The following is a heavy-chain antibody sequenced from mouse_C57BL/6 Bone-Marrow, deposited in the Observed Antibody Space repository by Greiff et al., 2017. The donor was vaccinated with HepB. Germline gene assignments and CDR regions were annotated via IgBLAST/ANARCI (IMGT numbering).Heavy chain of an antibody. V-gene: IGHV14-4*01. J-gene: IGHJ3*01. CDR3: TTGLRRGFAY. CDR2: IDPENGDT. CDR1: GFNIKDDY. D-gene: IGHD2-4*01. Sequence: EVQLQQSGAELVRPGASVKLSCTASGFNIKDDYMHWVKQRPEQGLEWIGWIDPENGDTEYASKFQGKATITADTSSNTAYLQLSSLTSEDTDVYYCTTGLRRGFAYWGQGTLVTVSA.